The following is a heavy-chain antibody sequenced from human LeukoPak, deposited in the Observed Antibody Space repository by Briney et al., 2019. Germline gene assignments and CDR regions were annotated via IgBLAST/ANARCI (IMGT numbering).Heavy chain of an antibody. Sequence: PSETLSLTCTVSGGSISGYYWSWIRQPPGKGLEWIGYIYYSGSTNYNPSLKSRVTISVDTSKNQFSLKLSSVTAADTAVYYCARQRDWFDPWGQGTLVTVSS. CDR1: GGSISGYY. CDR3: ARQRDWFDP. J-gene: IGHJ5*02. V-gene: IGHV4-59*08. CDR2: IYYSGST.